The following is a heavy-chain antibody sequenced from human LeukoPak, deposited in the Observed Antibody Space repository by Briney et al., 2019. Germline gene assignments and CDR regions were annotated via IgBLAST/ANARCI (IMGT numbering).Heavy chain of an antibody. J-gene: IGHJ4*02. Sequence: GASVKVSCKASGYTFTGYYMHWVRQAPGQGLEWMGWINPNSGGTNYAQKFQGRATITADESTNTAYMELSSLRFEDTAVYYCASQSHISMIRGVINFDYWGQGTLVTVSS. CDR3: ASQSHISMIRGVINFDY. V-gene: IGHV1-2*02. CDR2: INPNSGGT. CDR1: GYTFTGYY. D-gene: IGHD3-10*01.